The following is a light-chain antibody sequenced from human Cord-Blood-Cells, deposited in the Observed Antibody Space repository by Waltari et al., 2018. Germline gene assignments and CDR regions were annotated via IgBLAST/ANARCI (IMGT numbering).Light chain of an antibody. CDR1: QSVSSSY. CDR3: QQYGSSPPLT. Sequence: EIVLKQSPGTLSLSPGERVTLSCRASQSVSSSYLAWYQQKPGQTPRLLIYGASSSATGIPDRFSGSWSWTDFTLTISRLEPEDFAVYYCQQYGSSPPLTFGGGTKVEIK. J-gene: IGKJ4*01. CDR2: GAS. V-gene: IGKV3-20*01.